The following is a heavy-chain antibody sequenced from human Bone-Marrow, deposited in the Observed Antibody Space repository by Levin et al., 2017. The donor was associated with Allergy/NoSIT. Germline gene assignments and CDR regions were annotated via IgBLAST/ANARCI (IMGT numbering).Heavy chain of an antibody. J-gene: IGHJ5*02. V-gene: IGHV1-46*01. D-gene: IGHD3-3*01. Sequence: PEASVKVSCKAYGYTFSTYFMHWVRQAPGQGFEWMGIINPISGSATYAQRFQGRVTMTRDTSTSTIYMELSSLRSEDTAVYFCARGEGYYGFWSGSYLAPWGQGTLVTVSS. CDR3: ARGEGYYGFWSGSYLAP. CDR1: GYTFSTYF. CDR2: INPISGSA.